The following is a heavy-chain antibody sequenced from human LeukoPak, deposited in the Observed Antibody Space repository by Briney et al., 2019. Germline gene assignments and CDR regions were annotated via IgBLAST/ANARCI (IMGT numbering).Heavy chain of an antibody. V-gene: IGHV4-34*01. J-gene: IGHJ4*02. Sequence: PSETLSLTCAVYGGSFSGYYWSWIRQPPGKGLEWIGEINHSGSTNYNPSLKSRVTISVDTSKNQFSLKLSSVTAADTVVYYCARGRFTDIVVVPAAWHFDYWGQGTLVTVSS. CDR1: GGSFSGYY. D-gene: IGHD2-2*01. CDR3: ARGRFTDIVVVPAAWHFDY. CDR2: INHSGST.